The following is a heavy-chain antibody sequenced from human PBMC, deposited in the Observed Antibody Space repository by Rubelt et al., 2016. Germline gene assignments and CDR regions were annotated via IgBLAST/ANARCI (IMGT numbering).Heavy chain of an antibody. J-gene: IGHJ4*02. V-gene: IGHV3-30*02. D-gene: IGHD2-15*01. Sequence: VQLVESGGGLVPPGGSLRLSCAASGFTFSSYGMHWVRQAPGKGLEWVAFIRSDGTNRYYAAYVKGRFTILRDNSKNTLDRRRNSLGGEDTAVYYCAKDATLTGGWGQGTLVTVSS. CDR1: GFTFSSYG. CDR2: IRSDGTNR. CDR3: AKDATLTGG.